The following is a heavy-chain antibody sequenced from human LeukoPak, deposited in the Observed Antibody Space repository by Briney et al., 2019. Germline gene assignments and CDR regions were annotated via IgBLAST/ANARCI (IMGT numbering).Heavy chain of an antibody. CDR2: TLYRSQWSS. CDR3: CDTVTMGY. J-gene: IGHJ4*02. CDR1: GDSVSYNVAA. Sequence: SQTLSLTCAISGDSVSYNVAAWNWIRQSPSRGLEWLGRTLYRSQWSSEYAESVKSRITINPDTSKNQFTLQLKSVTPEDTAVYYCCDTVTMGYWGQGTLVTVSS. V-gene: IGHV6-1*01. D-gene: IGHD4-17*01.